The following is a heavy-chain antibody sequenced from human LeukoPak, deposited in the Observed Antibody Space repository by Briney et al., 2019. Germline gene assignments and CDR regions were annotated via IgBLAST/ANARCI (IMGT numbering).Heavy chain of an antibody. CDR3: ATADIVVVPAAILGY. CDR2: INPNSGGT. V-gene: IGHV1-2*02. J-gene: IGHJ4*02. D-gene: IGHD2-2*01. CDR1: GYTFTGYY. Sequence: ASVKVSCKASGYTFTGYYMHWVRQAPGQGLEWMGWINPNSGGTNYAQKFQGRVTMTRDTSISTAYMELSRLRSDDTAVYYCATADIVVVPAAILGYWGQGTLVTVSS.